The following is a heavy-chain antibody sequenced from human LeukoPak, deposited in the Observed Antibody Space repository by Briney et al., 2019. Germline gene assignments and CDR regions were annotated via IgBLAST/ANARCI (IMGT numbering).Heavy chain of an antibody. V-gene: IGHV4-59*08. CDR1: GGSISSYY. CDR2: IYYSGST. CDR3: ARRSGSYFGNAIDY. Sequence: SETLSLTCTVSGGSISSYYWSWIRQPPGKGLEWIGYIYYSGSTNYNPSLKSRVTISVDTSKNQFSLKLSSVTAADTAVYYCARRSGSYFGNAIDYWGQGTLVTVSS. J-gene: IGHJ4*02. D-gene: IGHD1-26*01.